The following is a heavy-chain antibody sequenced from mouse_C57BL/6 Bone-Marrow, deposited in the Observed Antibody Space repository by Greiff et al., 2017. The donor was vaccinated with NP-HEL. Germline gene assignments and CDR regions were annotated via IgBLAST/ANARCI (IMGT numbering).Heavy chain of an antibody. CDR3: ARKNYSNHYFDY. D-gene: IGHD2-5*01. V-gene: IGHV1-42*01. Sequence: VQLQQSGPELVKPGASVKISCKASGYSFTGYYMNWVKQSPEKSLEWIGEINPSTGGTTYNQKFKAKATLTVDKSSSTAYMQLKSLTSEDSAVYYCARKNYSNHYFDYWGQGTTLTVSS. CDR2: INPSTGGT. J-gene: IGHJ2*01. CDR1: GYSFTGYY.